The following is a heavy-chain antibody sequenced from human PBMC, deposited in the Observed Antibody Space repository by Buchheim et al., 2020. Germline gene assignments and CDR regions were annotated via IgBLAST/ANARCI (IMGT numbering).Heavy chain of an antibody. CDR1: GFPFSTYW. D-gene: IGHD2-21*02. CDR3: AREVEVTGLWYFDH. J-gene: IGHJ4*02. CDR2: MNNDGRKI. V-gene: IGHV3-74*01. Sequence: EVQLVESGGGSVQPGGSLRLSCAASGFPFSTYWMHWVRQAPGKGLVWVSRMNNDGRKITYADSVRGRFTISRDNAKNTLYLQMSSLRAEDTAVYYCAREVEVTGLWYFDHWGQGIL.